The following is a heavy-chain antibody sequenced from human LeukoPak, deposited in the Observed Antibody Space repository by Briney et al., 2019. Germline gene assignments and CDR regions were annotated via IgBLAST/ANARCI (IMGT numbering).Heavy chain of an antibody. J-gene: IGHJ6*02. CDR3: AKVMWSDYYYYGMDV. Sequence: GGSLRLACAASGFTFRSDWMSWVRQSPGKGLEWVSAISGSGGSTYYADSVKGRFTISRDNSKNTLYLQMNSLRAEDTAVYYCAKVMWSDYYYYGMDVWGQGTTVTVSS. V-gene: IGHV3-23*01. CDR1: GFTFRSDW. CDR2: ISGSGGST. D-gene: IGHD2-21*01.